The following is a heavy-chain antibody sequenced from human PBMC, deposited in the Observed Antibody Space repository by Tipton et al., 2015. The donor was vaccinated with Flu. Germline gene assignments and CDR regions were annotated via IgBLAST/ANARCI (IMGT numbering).Heavy chain of an antibody. V-gene: IGHV3-23*04. J-gene: IGHJ4*02. D-gene: IGHD4-17*01. Sequence: QLVQSGGGLAQPGGSLRLSCAASGFTFSSYAMSWVRQVPGKGLDWVSGISGSGDRTQYADSVKGRFTISRDNSKNTLFLQMNSLRAEDTAVYYCAKDLHGNYADYFDSWGQGTLVTVSS. CDR2: ISGSGDRT. CDR1: GFTFSSYA. CDR3: AKDLHGNYADYFDS.